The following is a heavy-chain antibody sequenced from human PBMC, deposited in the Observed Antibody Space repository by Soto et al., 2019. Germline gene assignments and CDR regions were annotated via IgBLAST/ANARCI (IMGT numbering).Heavy chain of an antibody. CDR1: GFPFRDYA. V-gene: IGHV3-23*01. D-gene: IGHD6-19*01. Sequence: VQLLESGGGLVQPGGSLRLSCAASGFPFRDYAMNWVRQAPGKGLEWVSDISGNGDSARYADSVKGRLTVSRDHSRDTLYLQMTSLGVDDTAVYYCGKERRGSGWSVCNFWGQGTLVTVSS. CDR2: ISGNGDSA. J-gene: IGHJ4*02. CDR3: GKERRGSGWSVCNF.